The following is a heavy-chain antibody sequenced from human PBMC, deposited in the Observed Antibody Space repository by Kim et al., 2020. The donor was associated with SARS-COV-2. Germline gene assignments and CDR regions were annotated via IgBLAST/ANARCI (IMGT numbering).Heavy chain of an antibody. CDR1: GGSFSGYY. Sequence: SETLSLTCAVYGGSFSGYYWSWIRQPPGKGLEWIGEINHSGSTNYNPSLKSRVTISVDTSKNQFSLKLSSVTAADTAVYYCARGRPTHSLRSGDYGAQIVYYFDYWGQGTLVTVSS. J-gene: IGHJ4*02. D-gene: IGHD4-17*01. CDR3: ARGRPTHSLRSGDYGAQIVYYFDY. CDR2: INHSGST. V-gene: IGHV4-34*01.